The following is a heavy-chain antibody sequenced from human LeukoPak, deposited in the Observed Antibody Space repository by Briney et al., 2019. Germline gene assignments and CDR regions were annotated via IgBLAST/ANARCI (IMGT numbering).Heavy chain of an antibody. CDR2: ISSSGNTI. V-gene: IGHV3-48*03. D-gene: IGHD3-10*01. CDR3: ARGAYGSGSYLPSTMDV. J-gene: IGHJ6*02. CDR1: GVTFTNYE. Sequence: GGSLRLSCAASGVTFTNYEMNWVRQAPGKGLKWVSYISSSGNTIYYADSVKGRFTISKDNAKNSLYLQMNSLRAEDTAVYYCARGAYGSGSYLPSTMDVWGQGTTVTVSS.